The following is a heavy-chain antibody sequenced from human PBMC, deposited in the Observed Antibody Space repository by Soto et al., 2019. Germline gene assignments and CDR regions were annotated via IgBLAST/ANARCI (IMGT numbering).Heavy chain of an antibody. CDR3: ATIGSPQGYCSSTSCYSN. Sequence: EVQLVESGGGLVQPGGSLRLSCAASGFTVSSNYMSWVRQAPGKGLEWVSVIYSGGSTYYADSVKGRFTISRDNSTNTLYLQMNSLRAEDTAVYYCATIGSPQGYCSSTSCYSNWGQGTLVTVSS. V-gene: IGHV3-66*01. D-gene: IGHD2-2*01. J-gene: IGHJ4*02. CDR1: GFTVSSNY. CDR2: IYSGGST.